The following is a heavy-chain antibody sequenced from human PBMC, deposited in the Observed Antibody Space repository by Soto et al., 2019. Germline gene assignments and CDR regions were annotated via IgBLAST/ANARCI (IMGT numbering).Heavy chain of an antibody. Sequence: SVKVSCKASGGSFSSFAFSWVRQAPGQGLEWMGGIIPIFGTANYAQKFQGRVTITADKSTSTAYMELSSLRSEDTAVYYCASAVRITIFGVVPRDYYYGMDVWGQGTTVTVSS. CDR2: IIPIFGTA. J-gene: IGHJ6*02. D-gene: IGHD3-3*01. CDR1: GGSFSSFA. CDR3: ASAVRITIFGVVPRDYYYGMDV. V-gene: IGHV1-69*06.